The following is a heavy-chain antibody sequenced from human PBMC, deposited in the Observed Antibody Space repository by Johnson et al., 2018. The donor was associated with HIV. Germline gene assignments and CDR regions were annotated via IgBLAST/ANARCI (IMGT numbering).Heavy chain of an antibody. CDR2: ISGSGGST. Sequence: VQLVESGGGLVQPGRSLTLSCAASGFTFSSYAMSWVRQAPGKGLEWVSAISGSGGSTYYADAVKGRFTISRDNSKNTLYLQMNSLRAEDTALYYCAKAQTGTTGAFDIWGQGTMVTVSS. V-gene: IGHV3-23*04. CDR3: AKAQTGTTGAFDI. J-gene: IGHJ3*02. CDR1: GFTFSSYA. D-gene: IGHD1-7*01.